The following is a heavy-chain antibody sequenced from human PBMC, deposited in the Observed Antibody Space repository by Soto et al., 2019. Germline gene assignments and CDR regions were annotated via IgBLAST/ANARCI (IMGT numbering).Heavy chain of an antibody. V-gene: IGHV4-34*01. CDR1: GGSFSGYE. CDR2: INHSGST. CDR3: ARGGVRVAAGGAQFDY. Sequence: QVQLQQWGAGLLKPSETLSLTCAVYGGSFSGYEWSWIRQPPGKGLEWIREINHSGSTNYNPSLKSRVTISVDTSKTQFSLKLSSVTAADTAVYYCARGGVRVAAGGAQFDYWGQGTLVTVSS. D-gene: IGHD2-8*02. J-gene: IGHJ4*02.